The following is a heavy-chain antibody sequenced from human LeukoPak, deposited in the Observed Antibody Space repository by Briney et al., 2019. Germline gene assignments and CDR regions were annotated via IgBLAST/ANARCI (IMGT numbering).Heavy chain of an antibody. D-gene: IGHD3-10*01. CDR3: ARTRFYYGSGSSDY. CDR1: GFTFSHYA. CDR2: IYSGGST. Sequence: PGGSLRLSCAASGFTFSHYAIHWVRQAPGKGLEWVTVIYSGGSTYYADSVKGRFTISRDNSKNTLYLQMNSLRAEDTAVYYCARTRFYYGSGSSDYWGQGTLVTVSS. V-gene: IGHV3-53*01. J-gene: IGHJ4*02.